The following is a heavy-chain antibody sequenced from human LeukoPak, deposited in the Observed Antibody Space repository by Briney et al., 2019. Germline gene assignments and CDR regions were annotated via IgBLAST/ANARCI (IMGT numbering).Heavy chain of an antibody. CDR1: GGSISSGDYY. Sequence: SETLSLTCTVSGGSISSGDYYWSWIRQPPGKGLEWIGYIYYSGSTYYNPSLKSRVTISVDTSKNQFSLKLSSVTAADTAVYYCASTMDCSSTSCYRGSFDYWGQGTLVTVSS. D-gene: IGHD2-2*02. CDR2: IYYSGST. CDR3: ASTMDCSSTSCYRGSFDY. V-gene: IGHV4-30-4*01. J-gene: IGHJ4*02.